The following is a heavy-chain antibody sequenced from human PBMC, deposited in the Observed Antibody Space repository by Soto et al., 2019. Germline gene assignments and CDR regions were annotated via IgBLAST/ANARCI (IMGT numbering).Heavy chain of an antibody. D-gene: IGHD4-4*01. CDR3: ARQKVNTHWYFDL. Sequence: EVQLVESGGGLVQPGGSLRLSCAASGFTFSSYWMHWVRQAPGKGLVWVSHINSDGSSTSYADSVKGRFTISRDNAKNTPYLQMNSLRVEDTAVYYCARQKVNTHWYFDLWGRGTLVPVSS. CDR2: INSDGSST. J-gene: IGHJ2*01. V-gene: IGHV3-74*01. CDR1: GFTFSSYW.